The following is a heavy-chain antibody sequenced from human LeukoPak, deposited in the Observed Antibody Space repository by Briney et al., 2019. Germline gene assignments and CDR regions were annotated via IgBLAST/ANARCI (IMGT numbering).Heavy chain of an antibody. Sequence: SETLSLTCTVSGGSISSYYWSCIRQPPGKGLEWIGYIYYSGSTNYNPSLKSRVTISVDTSKNQFSLKLSSVTAADTAVYYCARVWGYAYWGIDYWGQGTLVTVSS. J-gene: IGHJ4*02. CDR3: ARVWGYAYWGIDY. V-gene: IGHV4-59*01. D-gene: IGHD3-16*01. CDR2: IYYSGST. CDR1: GGSISSYY.